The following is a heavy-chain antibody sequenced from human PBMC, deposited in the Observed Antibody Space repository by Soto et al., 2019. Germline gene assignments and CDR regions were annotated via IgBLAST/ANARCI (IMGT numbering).Heavy chain of an antibody. CDR2: ISSSSSYI. CDR1: GFTFSSYA. Sequence: GGSLRLSCAASGFTFSSYAMSWVRQAPGKGLEWVSAISSSSSYIYYADSVKGRFTISRDNAKNSLYLQMNSLRAEDTAVYYCARDLPYYDILTGYYPNYYFDYWGQGTLVTVSS. J-gene: IGHJ4*02. V-gene: IGHV3-21*01. CDR3: ARDLPYYDILTGYYPNYYFDY. D-gene: IGHD3-9*01.